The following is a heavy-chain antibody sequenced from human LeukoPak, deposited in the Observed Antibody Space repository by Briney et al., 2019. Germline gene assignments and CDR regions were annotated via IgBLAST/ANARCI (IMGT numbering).Heavy chain of an antibody. CDR1: GFTFSDYW. D-gene: IGHD3-22*01. Sequence: GGSLRLSCAASGFTFSDYWMDWARQAPGKGLEWVANIKPDGSEIYYVDAVKGRFTISRDNAKSSLYLQMNSLRADDTAVYYCARDRFDSSGYGTFDYWGQGTLVTVSS. CDR2: IKPDGSEI. CDR3: ARDRFDSSGYGTFDY. V-gene: IGHV3-7*01. J-gene: IGHJ4*02.